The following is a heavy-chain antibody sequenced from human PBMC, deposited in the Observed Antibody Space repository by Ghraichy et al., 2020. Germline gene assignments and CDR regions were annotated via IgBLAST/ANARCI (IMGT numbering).Heavy chain of an antibody. V-gene: IGHV3-23*01. CDR1: GFTFSSYA. D-gene: IGHD2-15*01. CDR2: ISGSGGST. Sequence: GSLRLSCAASGFTFSSYAMSWVRQAPGKGLEWVSAISGSGGSTYYADSVKGRFTISRDNSKNTLYLQMNSLRAEDTAVYYWAKASIVVVVTAYFDYWGQGTLVTVSS. CDR3: AKASIVVVVTAYFDY. J-gene: IGHJ4*02.